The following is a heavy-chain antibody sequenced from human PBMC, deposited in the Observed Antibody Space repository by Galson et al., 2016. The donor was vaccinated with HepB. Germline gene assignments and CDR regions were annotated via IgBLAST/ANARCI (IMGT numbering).Heavy chain of an antibody. CDR3: ARRAYCGDDCFPFDY. CDR1: GGSINTYS. CDR2: ISYSGTT. Sequence: SETLSLTCTVSGGSINTYSWSWIRQPPGMGLDWIGYISYSGTTNYNPSLASRVTISIDTSRNQISLKLTSVTAADTAVYYCARRAYCGDDCFPFDYWGQGALVTVS. D-gene: IGHD2-21*02. J-gene: IGHJ4*02. V-gene: IGHV4-59*12.